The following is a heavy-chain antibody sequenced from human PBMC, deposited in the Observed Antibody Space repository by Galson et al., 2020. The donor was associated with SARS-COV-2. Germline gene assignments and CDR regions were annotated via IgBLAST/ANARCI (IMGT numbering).Heavy chain of an antibody. Sequence: GGSLRLSCAASGFTFDDFGMSWVRDVPGKGLEWVCGINWSGASTGYADSVKGRFSISRDNAGNSMYLQMNSLRAEDTALYYCTRLRGNALDTAVGPVDFWGQGTRVTVSS. CDR1: GFTFDDFG. D-gene: IGHD5-18*01. V-gene: IGHV3-20*04. J-gene: IGHJ3*01. CDR2: INWSGAST. CDR3: TRLRGNALDTAVGPVDF.